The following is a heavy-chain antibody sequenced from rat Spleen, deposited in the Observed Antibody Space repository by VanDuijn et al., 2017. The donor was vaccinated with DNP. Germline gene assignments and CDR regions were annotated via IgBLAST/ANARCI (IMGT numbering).Heavy chain of an antibody. Sequence: EVQLVESGGGLVQPGRSLKLSCAASGFTFSNYDMAWVRQAPTKGLEWVASISTSGGSTYYRDSVKGRFTVSRDNAKSTLYLQMDSLRSEDTATYYCARRGTTVPHFDYWGQGVMVTVSS. D-gene: IGHD1-1*01. J-gene: IGHJ2*01. V-gene: IGHV5-25*01. CDR3: ARRGTTVPHFDY. CDR2: ISTSGGST. CDR1: GFTFSNYD.